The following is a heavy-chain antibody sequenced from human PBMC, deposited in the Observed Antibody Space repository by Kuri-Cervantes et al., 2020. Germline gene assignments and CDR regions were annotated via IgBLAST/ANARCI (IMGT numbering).Heavy chain of an antibody. CDR1: GFSLSTSGVG. Sequence: SGPTLVKPTQTLTLTCTFSGFSLSTSGVGVGWIRQPPGKALEWPALIYWDDDKRYSPSLKSRLTITKDTSKNQVVLTMTNMDPVDTTTYYCAHIGYYYGSGSLSWYFDYWGQGTLVTVSS. J-gene: IGHJ4*02. CDR2: IYWDDDK. CDR3: AHIGYYYGSGSLSWYFDY. D-gene: IGHD3-10*01. V-gene: IGHV2-5*02.